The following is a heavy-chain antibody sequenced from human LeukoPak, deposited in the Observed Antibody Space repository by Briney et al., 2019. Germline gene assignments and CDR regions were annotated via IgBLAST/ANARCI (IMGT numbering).Heavy chain of an antibody. CDR2: ISSSSSYI. CDR1: GFTFSSYA. D-gene: IGHD3-3*01. CDR3: ARDEYYDFWSGYRSDYYYGMDV. V-gene: IGHV3-21*01. Sequence: GGSLRLSCAASGFTFSSYAMSWVRQAPGKGLEWVSSISSSSSYIYYADSVKGRFTISRGNAKNSLYLQMNSLRAEDTAVYYCARDEYYDFWSGYRSDYYYGMDVWGQGTTVTVSS. J-gene: IGHJ6*02.